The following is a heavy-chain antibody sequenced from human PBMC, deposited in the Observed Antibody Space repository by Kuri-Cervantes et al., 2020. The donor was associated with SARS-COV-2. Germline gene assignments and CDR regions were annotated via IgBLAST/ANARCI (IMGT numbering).Heavy chain of an antibody. Sequence: GESLKISCAASGFTFSSYAMSWVRQAPGKGLEWVSAIGGSGGSTYYADSVKGRFTISRDNSKNTLYLQMNSLRAEDTAVYYCANPITMVRGVIMGLDYWGQGTLVTVSS. J-gene: IGHJ4*02. V-gene: IGHV3-23*01. CDR1: GFTFSSYA. CDR3: ANPITMVRGVIMGLDY. CDR2: IGGSGGST. D-gene: IGHD3-10*01.